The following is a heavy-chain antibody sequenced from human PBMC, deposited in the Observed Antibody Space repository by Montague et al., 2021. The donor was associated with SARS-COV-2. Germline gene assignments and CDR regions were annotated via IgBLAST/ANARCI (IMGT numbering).Heavy chain of an antibody. CDR2: ISHSGST. CDR1: GGSLSGYY. CDR3: LGCLVKEYF. D-gene: IGHD6-25*01. Sequence: SETLSLTCAVYGGSLSGYYWSWIRQPPGEGLEWIAEISHSGSTSYNPSLKSRVTVSSASIKGPSVFPLAPSSKSTSGGTAALGCLVKEYF. J-gene: IGHJ1*01. V-gene: IGHV4-34*01.